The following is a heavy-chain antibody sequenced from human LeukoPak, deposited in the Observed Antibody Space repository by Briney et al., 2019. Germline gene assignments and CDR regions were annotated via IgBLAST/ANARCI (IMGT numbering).Heavy chain of an antibody. Sequence: ASVKVSCKASGFVFTGYGFTWVRQAPGQGLEWMGRINPNSGATNFAQKFQGRVTMTRDTSISTAYMELSRLRSDDTAVYYCARGYRTVGAIEYFQHWGQGTLVTVSS. D-gene: IGHD1-26*01. J-gene: IGHJ1*01. CDR1: GFVFTGYG. V-gene: IGHV1-2*06. CDR3: ARGYRTVGAIEYFQH. CDR2: INPNSGAT.